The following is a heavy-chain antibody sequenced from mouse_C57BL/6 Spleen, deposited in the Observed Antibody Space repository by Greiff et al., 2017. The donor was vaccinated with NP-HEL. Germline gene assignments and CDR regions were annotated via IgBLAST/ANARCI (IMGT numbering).Heavy chain of an antibody. CDR1: GYSITSGYG. J-gene: IGHJ2*01. CDR2: ISYSGST. D-gene: IGHD1-2*01. Sequence: DVKLQESGPGLVKPSQSLSLTCTVTGYSITSGYGWNWIRQVPGNKLEWMGHISYSGSTNYNPSLKSRISITRDTSKNQFFLQLNSVTTEDTATYYCARTARIKYWGQGTTLTVSS. V-gene: IGHV3-2*02. CDR3: ARTARIKY.